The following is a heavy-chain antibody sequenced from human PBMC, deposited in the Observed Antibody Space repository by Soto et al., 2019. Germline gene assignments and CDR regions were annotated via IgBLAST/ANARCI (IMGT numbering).Heavy chain of an antibody. CDR1: GYSFSSYT. J-gene: IGHJ4*02. Sequence: TVKVSGKASGYSFSSYTITWVRQAPGQGLEWLGWIRAYNGNTKYVEKLQGRVTMTTDTSTSTAYMELRNMRSDDTAVYYCARESTKWPDFCGPGTMITSPQ. CDR2: IRAYNGNT. D-gene: IGHD5-12*01. V-gene: IGHV1-18*04. CDR3: ARESTKWPDF.